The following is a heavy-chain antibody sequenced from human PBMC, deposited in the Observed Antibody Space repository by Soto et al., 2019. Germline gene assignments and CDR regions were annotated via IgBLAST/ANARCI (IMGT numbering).Heavy chain of an antibody. CDR3: ARERQYYDYIWGSYLLDAFDI. CDR1: GYTFTSYD. V-gene: IGHV1-8*01. CDR2: MNPNSGNT. J-gene: IGHJ3*02. Sequence: ASVKVSCKASGYTFTSYDINWVRQATGQGLEWMGWMNPNSGNTGYAQKFQGRVTMTRNTSISTAYMELSSLRSEDTAVYYCARERQYYDYIWGSYLLDAFDIWGQGTMVTVSS. D-gene: IGHD3-16*02.